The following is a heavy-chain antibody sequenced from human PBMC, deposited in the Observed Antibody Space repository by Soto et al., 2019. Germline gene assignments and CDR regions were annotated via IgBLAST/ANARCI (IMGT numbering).Heavy chain of an antibody. Sequence: SETLSLTCTVSGGSVSSGSYYWSWIRQPPGKGLEWIVYIYYSGSTNYNPSLKSRVTISVDTSKNQFSLKLSSVTAADTAVYYCARVGAHRKYYYDSSGYLSWFDPWGQGTLVTVSS. D-gene: IGHD3-22*01. CDR3: ARVGAHRKYYYDSSGYLSWFDP. CDR2: IYYSGST. V-gene: IGHV4-61*01. J-gene: IGHJ5*02. CDR1: GGSVSSGSYY.